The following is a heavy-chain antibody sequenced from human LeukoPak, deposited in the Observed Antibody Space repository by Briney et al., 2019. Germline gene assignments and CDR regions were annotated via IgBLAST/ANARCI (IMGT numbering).Heavy chain of an antibody. CDR2: IYNTGSS. Sequence: SETLSLTCAVSGGSISNNNWWSWIRQPPGKGLEWIGYIYNTGSSYYNPSLKGRVTISVDTSQNQFSLTLSSVTAADTAVYYCARGSYYYFSSSYYYVYFDHWGQGTLLTVSS. D-gene: IGHD3-22*01. J-gene: IGHJ4*02. V-gene: IGHV4-30-4*01. CDR3: ARGSYYYFSSSYYYVYFDH. CDR1: GGSISNNNW.